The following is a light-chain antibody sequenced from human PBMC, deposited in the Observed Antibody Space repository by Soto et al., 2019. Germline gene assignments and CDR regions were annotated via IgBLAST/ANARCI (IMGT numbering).Light chain of an antibody. J-gene: IGKJ5*01. CDR3: HQRQYWPPIT. CDR2: DAS. V-gene: IGKV3-11*01. CDR1: QSVSSY. Sequence: EIVLTQSPATLSLSPGERATLSCRASQSVSSYLAWCQQKPGQAPRLLIYDASNRATGIPARFSGSGSGTDFTLTISSLEPEDFAVYYCHQRQYWPPITFGQGTRLEIK.